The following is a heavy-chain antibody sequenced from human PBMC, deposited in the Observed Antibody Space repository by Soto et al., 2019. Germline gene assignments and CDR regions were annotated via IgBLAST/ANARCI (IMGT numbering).Heavy chain of an antibody. CDR2: IYPGDSDT. J-gene: IGHJ4*02. D-gene: IGHD3-22*01. CDR1: GYSFASYW. CDR3: ARQTDLNYDVRGYYEHYFDY. Sequence: GESLKISCKGSGYSFASYWIGWVRQMPGKGLEWMGIIYPGDSDTRYSPSFPGQGTISVDKSFSTAYLQWSSLRASDTAMYYCARQTDLNYDVRGYYEHYFDYWGQGTLVTVSS. V-gene: IGHV5-51*01.